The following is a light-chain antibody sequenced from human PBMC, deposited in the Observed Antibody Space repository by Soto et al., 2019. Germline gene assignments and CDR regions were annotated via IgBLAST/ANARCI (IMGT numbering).Light chain of an antibody. CDR3: QQLNSYPIT. J-gene: IGKJ5*01. CDR1: QSISTY. Sequence: DIQMTQSPSSLSASVGDRVTITCRASQSISTYSIWYQQKPGKAPKLLIYDASTLERGVPSRFSGTGSGTEFTLTISSLQPEDFATYYCQQLNSYPITFGQGTRLEIK. V-gene: IGKV1-9*01. CDR2: DAS.